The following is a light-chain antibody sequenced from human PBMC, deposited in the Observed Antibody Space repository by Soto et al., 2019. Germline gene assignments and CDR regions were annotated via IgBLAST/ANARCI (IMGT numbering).Light chain of an antibody. V-gene: IGKV1-39*01. CDR3: QQSYITPWT. Sequence: DIPMTQSPSSLSASVGARITITCRPRQTISSYLNWYQQKPGKPPKLLIYAASSLQTGVPSRFSGSGSGTDFTLTISSLQPEDFATYFCQQSYITPWTFGQGTKVEVK. CDR2: AAS. CDR1: QTISSY. J-gene: IGKJ1*01.